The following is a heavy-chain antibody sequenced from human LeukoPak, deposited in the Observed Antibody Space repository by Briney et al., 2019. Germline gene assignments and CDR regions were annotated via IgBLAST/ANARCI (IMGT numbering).Heavy chain of an antibody. CDR1: GGSISSSSYY. V-gene: IGHV4-39*07. Sequence: SETLSLTCTVSGGSISSSSYYWGWIRQPPGKGLEWIGTIYYSGSTFYNPSLLGRVTISVDTSKNQFSLKLSSVTAADTAVYYCARGGPPFSFDYWGQGTLVTVSS. D-gene: IGHD3-16*01. CDR2: IYYSGST. CDR3: ARGGPPFSFDY. J-gene: IGHJ4*02.